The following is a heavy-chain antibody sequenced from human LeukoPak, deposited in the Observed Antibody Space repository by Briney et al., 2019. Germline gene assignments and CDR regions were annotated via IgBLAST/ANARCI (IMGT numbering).Heavy chain of an antibody. Sequence: PGGSLRLSCAASGFAFRSYSMSWVRQAPGKGLEWVSTISGSGDNTYYSDSLKGRFTISRDNSKNTLYLQVNSLRAEDTALYYCAKAPGSSWAAFDSWGQGTLVTVSS. D-gene: IGHD6-13*01. CDR3: AKAPGSSWAAFDS. CDR2: ISGSGDNT. V-gene: IGHV3-23*01. J-gene: IGHJ4*02. CDR1: GFAFRSYS.